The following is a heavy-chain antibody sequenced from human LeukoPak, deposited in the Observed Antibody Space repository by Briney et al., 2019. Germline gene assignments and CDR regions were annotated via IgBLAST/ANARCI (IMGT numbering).Heavy chain of an antibody. CDR3: ARETGGVLWFGETD. CDR2: IKQEGTET. V-gene: IGHV3-7*01. D-gene: IGHD3-10*01. J-gene: IGHJ4*02. CDR1: GFRLSNFW. Sequence: GGPLRLSCAASGFRLSNFWMNWLRQAPGKALEWVANIKQEGTETHYMDSVKGRFTISRDNAKNSLYLQMNSLRVEDTAVYYCARETGGVLWFGETDWGQGTLVAVSS.